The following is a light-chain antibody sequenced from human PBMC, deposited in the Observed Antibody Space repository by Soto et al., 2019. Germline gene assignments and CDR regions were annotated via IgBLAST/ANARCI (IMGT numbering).Light chain of an antibody. J-gene: IGKJ4*01. CDR1: QSVRNY. V-gene: IGKV3-11*01. Sequence: EIVVTQSPATLSLSPGERATLSRRASQSVRNYLAWYQQKPGQAPRLLIYDASNRATGIPARFSGSGSGTDFTLTISSLEPEDFAVYYCQQRSNWPLTFGGGTKVEIK. CDR3: QQRSNWPLT. CDR2: DAS.